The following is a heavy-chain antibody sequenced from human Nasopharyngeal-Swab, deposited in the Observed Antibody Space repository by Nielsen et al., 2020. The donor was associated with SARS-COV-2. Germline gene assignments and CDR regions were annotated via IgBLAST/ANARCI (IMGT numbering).Heavy chain of an antibody. D-gene: IGHD6-19*01. J-gene: IGHJ5*02. V-gene: IGHV3-48*04. CDR2: ISTSGATI. Sequence: GGSLRLSCAASGFTVSSDYMTWVRQAPGKGLEWVSYISTSGATIHYADSVRGRFTISRDNAKKSLYLQMNSLRAEDTAVYYCARASRGWSWGQGTLVTVSS. CDR1: GFTVSSDY. CDR3: ARASRGWS.